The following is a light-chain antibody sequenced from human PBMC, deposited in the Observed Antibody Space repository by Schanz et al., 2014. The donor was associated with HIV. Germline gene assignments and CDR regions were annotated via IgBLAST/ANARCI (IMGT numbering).Light chain of an antibody. J-gene: IGKJ1*01. CDR3: QQYYSYPRT. V-gene: IGKV3-15*01. Sequence: EIVMTQSPATLSVSPGERATLSCRASQSVTSNLAWYQQKPGQTPRLLIYGASTRATGIPARFSGSGSGTEFTLTISGLQSEDFATYYCQQYYSYPRTFGQGTKGAIK. CDR2: GAS. CDR1: QSVTSN.